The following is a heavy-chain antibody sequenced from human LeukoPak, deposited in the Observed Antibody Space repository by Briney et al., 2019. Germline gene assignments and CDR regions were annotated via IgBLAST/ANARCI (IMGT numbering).Heavy chain of an antibody. CDR2: IGSSGSVI. J-gene: IGHJ3*02. Sequence: GGSLRLSCAASGFTFSSYEMNWVRQAPGKGLEWVSYIGSSGSVIYYADSVKGRFTISRDNAKNSLYLQMNSLRVEETAIYYCARGTDSGTSTRGGAFDIWGQGTMVTVSS. CDR1: GFTFSSYE. D-gene: IGHD1-26*01. V-gene: IGHV3-48*03. CDR3: ARGTDSGTSTRGGAFDI.